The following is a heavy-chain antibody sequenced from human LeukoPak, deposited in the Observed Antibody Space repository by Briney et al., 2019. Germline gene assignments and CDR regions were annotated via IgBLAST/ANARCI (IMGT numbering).Heavy chain of an antibody. Sequence: TGGSLRLSCAASGFTFSDYYMSWIRQAPGKGLEWVSYISSSGSTIYYADSVKGRFTISRDNAKSSLYLQMNSLRAEDTAVYYCARVRIPTVTTGVHYFDYWGQGTLVTVSS. CDR1: GFTFSDYY. CDR2: ISSSGSTI. V-gene: IGHV3-11*04. CDR3: ARVRIPTVTTGVHYFDY. J-gene: IGHJ4*02. D-gene: IGHD4-17*01.